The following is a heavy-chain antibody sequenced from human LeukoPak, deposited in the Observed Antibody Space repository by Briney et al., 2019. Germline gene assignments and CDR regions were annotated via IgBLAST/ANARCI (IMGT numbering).Heavy chain of an antibody. CDR2: IYTSGST. V-gene: IGHV4-38-2*02. J-gene: IGHJ4*02. Sequence: SETLSLTCTVSGYSISSGYYWGWIRQPPGKGLEWIGRIYTSGSTNYNPSLKSRVTISVDTSKNQFSLKLSSVTAADTAVYYCARVENSGYYYDWGQGTLVTVSS. D-gene: IGHD3-22*01. CDR3: ARVENSGYYYD. CDR1: GYSISSGYY.